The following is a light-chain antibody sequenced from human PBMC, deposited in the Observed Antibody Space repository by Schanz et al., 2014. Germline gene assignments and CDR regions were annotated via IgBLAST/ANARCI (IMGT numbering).Light chain of an antibody. V-gene: IGLV2-8*01. CDR2: EVS. J-gene: IGLJ3*02. Sequence: QSALTQPPSASGSPGQSVTISCTGTSSDVGGYNYVSWYQQHPGKAPKLMIYEVSKRPSGVSNRFSGSKSGITASLTISGLQAEDEGDYYCCSYAGTYTWVFGGGTKLTVL. CDR3: CSYAGTYTWV. CDR1: SSDVGGYNY.